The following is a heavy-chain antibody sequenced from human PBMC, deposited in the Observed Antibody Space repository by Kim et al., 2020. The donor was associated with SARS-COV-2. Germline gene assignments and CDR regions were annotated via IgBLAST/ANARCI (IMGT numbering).Heavy chain of an antibody. D-gene: IGHD6-19*01. J-gene: IGHJ4*02. V-gene: IGHV4-39*07. Sequence: PSLKSRGTISVDTSKNQCSLKLSSVTAADTAVYYCARGGRDSSGWYGFDYWGQGTLVTVSS. CDR3: ARGGRDSSGWYGFDY.